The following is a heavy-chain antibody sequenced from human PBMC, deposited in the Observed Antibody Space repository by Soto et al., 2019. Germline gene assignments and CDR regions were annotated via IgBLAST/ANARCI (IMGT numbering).Heavy chain of an antibody. J-gene: IGHJ6*02. Sequence: QVQLVQSGAEEKKPGASVKVSCKASGYTFTSYAMHWVRQAPGQRLEWMGWINAGNGNTKYSQKYQGRVTITRDKYASTAYMELSSLRSEDTAVYYFARSFYDFWSGYSTDYYYYYGMDVWGQGTTVTVSS. V-gene: IGHV1-3*05. D-gene: IGHD3-3*01. CDR3: ARSFYDFWSGYSTDYYYYYGMDV. CDR1: GYTFTSYA. CDR2: INAGNGNT.